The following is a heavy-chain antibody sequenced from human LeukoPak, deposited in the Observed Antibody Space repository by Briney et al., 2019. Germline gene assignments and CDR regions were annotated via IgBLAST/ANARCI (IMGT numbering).Heavy chain of an antibody. CDR1: GFIFSNYG. D-gene: IGHD3-10*02. CDR2: IRHDGSNK. V-gene: IGHV3-30*02. Sequence: GGSLRLSCTTSGFIFSNYGMHWVRQAPGKGLEWVAFIRHDGSNKYYADSVKGRRTISRDNSKKTVYLQMNSLRTEDTAVYYCARDHIFGRAEYYYYYMDVWGKGTTVTVSS. CDR3: ARDHIFGRAEYYYYYMDV. J-gene: IGHJ6*03.